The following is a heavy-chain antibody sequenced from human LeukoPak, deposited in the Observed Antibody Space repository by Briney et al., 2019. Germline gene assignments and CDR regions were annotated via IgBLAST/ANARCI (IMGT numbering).Heavy chain of an antibody. V-gene: IGHV3-21*06. CDR2: ISGTSTYI. CDR1: GFTVSSNY. D-gene: IGHD6-13*01. CDR3: ARATLSEIIAAEAFFDS. Sequence: GGSLRLSCAASGFTVSSNYMSWVRQAPGKGLEWVSSISGTSTYIYFANSLKGRFSISRDNAKNSLYLQMNSLRAEDTAVYFCARATLSEIIAAEAFFDSWGQGTLVIVSS. J-gene: IGHJ4*02.